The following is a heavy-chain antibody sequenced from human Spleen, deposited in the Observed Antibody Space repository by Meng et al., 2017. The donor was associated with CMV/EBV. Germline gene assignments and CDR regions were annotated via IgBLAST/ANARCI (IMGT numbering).Heavy chain of an antibody. CDR2: ISAYNGNT. CDR1: GYTFTSYG. D-gene: IGHD2-2*02. J-gene: IGHJ6*02. Sequence: ASVKVSCKASGYTFTSYGISWVRQAPGQGLEWMGWISAYNGNTNYAQKLQGRVTMTTDTSTSTAYIELRSLRSDDTAVYYCARALTAITRDYYYGMDVWGQGTTVTVSS. CDR3: ARALTAITRDYYYGMDV. V-gene: IGHV1-18*01.